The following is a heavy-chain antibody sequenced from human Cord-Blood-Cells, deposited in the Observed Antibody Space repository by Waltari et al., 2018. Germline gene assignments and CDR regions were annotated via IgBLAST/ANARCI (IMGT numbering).Heavy chain of an antibody. V-gene: IGHV3-33*01. CDR3: ARDRSILEWLFDY. Sequence: QVQLVESGGGVVQPGRSLRLSCAASGFTFSSYGMHWVRQAQGKGLEVVAVIWDDRSNKYYADCVKGRVTISRDNSKNTLYLQMNSLRAEDTAVYYCARDRSILEWLFDYWGQGTLVTVSS. D-gene: IGHD3-3*01. CDR1: GFTFSSYG. CDR2: IWDDRSNK. J-gene: IGHJ4*02.